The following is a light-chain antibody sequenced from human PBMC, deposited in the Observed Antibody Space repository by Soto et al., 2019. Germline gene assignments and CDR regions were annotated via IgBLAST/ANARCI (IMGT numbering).Light chain of an antibody. V-gene: IGLV1-40*01. CDR3: QSYDTSLREYV. CDR2: DNT. Sequence: QSVLTQPPSVSGAPGQRVTLSCTGSSSNIGAGYHVHWYQHRPGTAPKLLISDNTNRPSGVPDRFSGSKSGTSASLAITGLQAEDEADYYCQSYDTSLREYVFGTGTKVTVL. J-gene: IGLJ1*01. CDR1: SSNIGAGYH.